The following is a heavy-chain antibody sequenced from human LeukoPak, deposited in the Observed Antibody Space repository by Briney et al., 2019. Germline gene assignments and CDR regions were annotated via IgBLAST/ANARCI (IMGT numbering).Heavy chain of an antibody. V-gene: IGHV1-2*02. D-gene: IGHD5-18*01. CDR2: INPNSGGT. CDR1: GYTFTDYY. CDR3: ARDRLPHYTAWIDY. Sequence: ASVKASCKASGYTFTDYYMYWVRQAPGQGLEWMGWINPNSGGTNYAQKFQGRVTMTSDTSISTAYMELSSLRSDDTAAYYCARDRLPHYTAWIDYWGQGTLVTVSS. J-gene: IGHJ4*02.